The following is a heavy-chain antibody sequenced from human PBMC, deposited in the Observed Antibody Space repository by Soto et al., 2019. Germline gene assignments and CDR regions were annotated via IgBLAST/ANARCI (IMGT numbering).Heavy chain of an antibody. CDR3: ARMGRGTYFDY. V-gene: IGHV3-48*01. Sequence: SGGSLRLSCTVSGFTFRDYTMNWGRQTPWKGLEWISSISSGSRTIYYADSVKGRFTVSRDNAENSLYLQMNSLRAGDTAVYYCARMGRGTYFDYWGQGTLVTVSS. J-gene: IGHJ4*02. CDR2: ISSGSRTI. D-gene: IGHD2-15*01. CDR1: GFTFRDYT.